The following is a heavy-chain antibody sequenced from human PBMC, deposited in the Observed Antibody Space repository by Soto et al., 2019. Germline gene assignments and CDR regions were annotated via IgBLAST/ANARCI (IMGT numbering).Heavy chain of an antibody. CDR1: GFTFRDYG. Sequence: HPGGSLRLSCVASGFTFRDYGMHWVRQAPGKGLEWVAGIAHHGLKEHYTDSVKGRFIISRDNSKKTVYLQLNSLRGDDTAVYYCAKDWVGGSNKYYFEYWGQGTLVTVSS. J-gene: IGHJ4*02. CDR2: IAHHGLKE. CDR3: AKDWVGGSNKYYFEY. D-gene: IGHD1-26*01. V-gene: IGHV3-30*18.